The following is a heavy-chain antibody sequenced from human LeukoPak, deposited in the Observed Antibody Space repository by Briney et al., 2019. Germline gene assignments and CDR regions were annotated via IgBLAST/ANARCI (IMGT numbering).Heavy chain of an antibody. CDR3: AKDPGTATRGFHMDV. D-gene: IGHD6-13*01. CDR1: GFTFSNYD. CDR2: IWSDGKIE. Sequence: GGSLRLSCAASGFTFSNYDMHWVRQSPGKGLEWLSLIWSDGKIEQYAASVEGRITISRDNSKNAVYLQMNSLRGEDTAVYYCAKDPGTATRGFHMDVWGKGTRVTVSS. V-gene: IGHV3-30*02. J-gene: IGHJ6*03.